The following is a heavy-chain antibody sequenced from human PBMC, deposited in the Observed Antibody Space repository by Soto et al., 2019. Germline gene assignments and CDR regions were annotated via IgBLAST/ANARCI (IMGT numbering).Heavy chain of an antibody. CDR3: AKDLTPRLREVGISPPSDAFDI. Sequence: GGSLRLSCAASGFTFSSYAMSWVRQAPGKGLEWVSAISGSGGSTYYADSVKGRFTISRDNSKNTLYLQMNSLRAEDTAVYYCAKDLTPRLREVGISPPSDAFDIWGQGTMVTVS. CDR2: ISGSGGST. CDR1: GFTFSSYA. J-gene: IGHJ3*02. D-gene: IGHD2-21*01. V-gene: IGHV3-23*01.